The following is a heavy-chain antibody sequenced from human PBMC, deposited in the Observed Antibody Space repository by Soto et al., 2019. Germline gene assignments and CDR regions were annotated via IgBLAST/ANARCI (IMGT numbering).Heavy chain of an antibody. CDR1: GYFISSSHW. D-gene: IGHD4-4*01. CDR2: INYSGSF. CDR3: ARIATTTLGGPIDY. Sequence: QVQVQESGPGLVKASDTLSLTCRVSGYFISSSHWWGWIRQPPGKGLEWIGHINYSGSFYHDPSLTSRVTXXLXTXTHQFSLRLSSVTAVDTAVYYCARIATTTLGGPIDYWGRGTLVTVSS. J-gene: IGHJ4*02. V-gene: IGHV4-28*05.